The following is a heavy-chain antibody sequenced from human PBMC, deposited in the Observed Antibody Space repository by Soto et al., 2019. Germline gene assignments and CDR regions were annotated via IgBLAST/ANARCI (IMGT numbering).Heavy chain of an antibody. CDR1: GFTFGYYY. V-gene: IGHV3-11*01. Sequence: GGSPIHSTAAAGFTFGYYYMVLPRQATRKGLEWVSYISSSGSTIYYADSVKGRFTISRDNAKNSLYLQMNSLRAEDTAVYYCARASTSCYMCSSYGMDVWGQGTAVTGSS. D-gene: IGHD2-2*02. J-gene: IGHJ6*02. CDR3: ARASTSCYMCSSYGMDV. CDR2: ISSSGSTI.